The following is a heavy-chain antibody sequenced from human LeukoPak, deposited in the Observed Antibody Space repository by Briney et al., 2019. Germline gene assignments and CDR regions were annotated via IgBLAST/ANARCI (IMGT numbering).Heavy chain of an antibody. CDR2: IIPVFGTA. Sequence: SVKVSCKASGGTSSSYAISWVRQAPGQGLEWMGGIIPVFGTANYAQKFQGRVTITADESTSTAYMELSSLRSEDTAVYYCARDPGYYDFFYYMDVWGKGTTVTVSS. V-gene: IGHV1-69*13. J-gene: IGHJ6*03. CDR1: GGTSSSYA. D-gene: IGHD3-3*01. CDR3: ARDPGYYDFFYYMDV.